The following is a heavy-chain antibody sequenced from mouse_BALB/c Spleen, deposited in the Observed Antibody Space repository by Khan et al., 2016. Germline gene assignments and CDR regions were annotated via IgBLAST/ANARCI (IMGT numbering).Heavy chain of an antibody. CDR1: GFAFSSYW. Sequence: QVQLQQSGAELVRPGSSVKISCKASGFAFSSYWMNWVKQRPGQGLEWIGQIYPGDGDTNYNGKFKGKATLTADKSSSTAYMQLSSLTSEDSAFYFCARGTPFANWGQGTLVTVSA. J-gene: IGHJ3*01. D-gene: IGHD2-14*01. CDR3: ARGTPFAN. CDR2: IYPGDGDT. V-gene: IGHV1-80*01.